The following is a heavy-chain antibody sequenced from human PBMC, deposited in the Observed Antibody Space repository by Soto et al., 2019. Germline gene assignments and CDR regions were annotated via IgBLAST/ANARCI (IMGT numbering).Heavy chain of an antibody. J-gene: IGHJ6*02. Sequence: GASVKVSCKASGGTFSSYAISWVRQAPGQGLKWMGGIIPIFGTANYAQKFQGRVTITADESTSTAYMELSSLRSEDMAVYYCARQYCGGDCPQYYYGMDVWGQGTTVTVSS. CDR3: ARQYCGGDCPQYYYGMDV. CDR2: IIPIFGTA. V-gene: IGHV1-69*13. CDR1: GGTFSSYA. D-gene: IGHD2-21*02.